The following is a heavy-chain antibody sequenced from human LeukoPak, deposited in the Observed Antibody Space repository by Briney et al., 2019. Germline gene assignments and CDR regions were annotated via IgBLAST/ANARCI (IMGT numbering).Heavy chain of an antibody. Sequence: SETLSLTCAVSGGSISSGGYSWSWIRQPPGKGLEWIGYIYYSGSTYYNPSLKSRVTISVDTSKNQFPQKLTSVTAADTAVYHCARVHRGEAAGTTFDYWGQGTLVTVSS. CDR3: ARVHRGEAAGTTFDY. D-gene: IGHD6-13*01. J-gene: IGHJ4*02. CDR2: IYYSGST. V-gene: IGHV4-30-4*07. CDR1: GGSISSGGYS.